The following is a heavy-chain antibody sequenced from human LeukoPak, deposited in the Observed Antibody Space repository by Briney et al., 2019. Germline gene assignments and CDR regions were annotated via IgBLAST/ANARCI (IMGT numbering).Heavy chain of an antibody. V-gene: IGHV1-18*01. Sequence: ASVKVSCKASGYTFTSYGISWVRQAPGQGVEWMGWISAYNGNTNYAQKLQGRVTMTTDTSTSTAYMELRSLRSDDTAVYYCARDDDWHTRTPSYFDYWSQGTLVTVSS. CDR2: ISAYNGNT. CDR1: GYTFTSYG. CDR3: ARDDDWHTRTPSYFDY. D-gene: IGHD2/OR15-2a*01. J-gene: IGHJ4*02.